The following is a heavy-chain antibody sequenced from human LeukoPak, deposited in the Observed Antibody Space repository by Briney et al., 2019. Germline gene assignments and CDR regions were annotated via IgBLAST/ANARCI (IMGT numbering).Heavy chain of an antibody. V-gene: IGHV3-9*03. Sequence: PGGSLRLSCAVSGFPFHVYAMHWVRQAPGKGLEWVSGISWNSGSIGYADSVKGRFTISGDNAKNSLYLQMNSLRAEDMVLYYCAKDNSGSYHTAHFDYWGQGTLVSLSS. J-gene: IGHJ4*02. D-gene: IGHD1-26*01. CDR1: GFPFHVYA. CDR2: ISWNSGSI. CDR3: AKDNSGSYHTAHFDY.